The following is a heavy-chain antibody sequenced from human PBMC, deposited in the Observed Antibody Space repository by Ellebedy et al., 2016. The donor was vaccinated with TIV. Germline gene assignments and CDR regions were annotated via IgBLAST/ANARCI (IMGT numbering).Heavy chain of an antibody. CDR3: ARVSRSGLVRGVLSHPPFDY. Sequence: SVKVSXKASRGTFSSYIISWVRQAPGQGLEWMGKIIPIIDIPNYTQKFQGRVTISADKSTSTAYMELSSLTSDDTAVYYCARVSRSGLVRGVLSHPPFDYWGQGTLITVSS. CDR1: RGTFSSYI. V-gene: IGHV1-69*02. J-gene: IGHJ4*02. CDR2: IIPIIDIP. D-gene: IGHD3-10*01.